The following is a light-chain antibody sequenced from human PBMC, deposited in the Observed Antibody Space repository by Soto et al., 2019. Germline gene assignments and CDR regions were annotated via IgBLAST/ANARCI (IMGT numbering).Light chain of an antibody. CDR3: QQRSDWPWT. CDR2: DAS. CDR1: QSVSSSY. Sequence: EIVLTQAPGTLCLSPGEIATLSCRASQSVSSSYLAWYQQKPGQAPRLLIYDASNRATGIPARFSGSGSGTDLTLTISSLEPEDFAVYYCQQRSDWPWTLGQGNKGDIK. V-gene: IGKV3D-20*02. J-gene: IGKJ1*01.